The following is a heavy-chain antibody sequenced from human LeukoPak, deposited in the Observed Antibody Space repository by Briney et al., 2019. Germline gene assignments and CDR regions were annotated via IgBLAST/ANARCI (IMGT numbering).Heavy chain of an antibody. Sequence: GGSLRLSCAASGFTLSSYSMKWVRQAPRKGLEWVSSISSSSSYIYYADSVKGRFTISRDNAKNSLYLQLNSLRAEDTAVYYCATGGSMVRGVISAYWGQGTLVTVSS. D-gene: IGHD3-10*01. J-gene: IGHJ4*02. V-gene: IGHV3-21*01. CDR3: ATGGSMVRGVISAY. CDR1: GFTLSSYS. CDR2: ISSSSSYI.